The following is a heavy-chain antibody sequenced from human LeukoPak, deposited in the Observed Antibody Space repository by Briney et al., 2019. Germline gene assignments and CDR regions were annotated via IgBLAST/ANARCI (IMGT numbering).Heavy chain of an antibody. V-gene: IGHV4-59*12. CDR1: GGSISSYY. J-gene: IGHJ4*02. Sequence: SETLSLTCAVSGGSISSYYWSWIRQPPGKGLEWIGYIYDSGSTNYNPSLKSRVTISVDTSKNQFSLKLSSVTAADTAVYYCARTRIAARPTDYWGQGTLVTVSS. CDR2: IYDSGST. CDR3: ARTRIAARPTDY. D-gene: IGHD6-6*01.